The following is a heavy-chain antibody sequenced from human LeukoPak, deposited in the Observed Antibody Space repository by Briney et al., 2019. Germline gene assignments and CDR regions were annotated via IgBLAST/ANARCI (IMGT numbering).Heavy chain of an antibody. CDR3: AKSRGEILPLDYMDV. CDR1: GGTFSSYA. Sequence: SVKVSCEASGGTFSSYAISWVRQAPGQGLEWMGGIIPIFGTANYAQKFQGRVTITADESTSTAYMELSSLRAEDTAVYYCAKSRGEILPLDYMDVWGKGTTVTVSS. J-gene: IGHJ6*03. V-gene: IGHV1-69*13. D-gene: IGHD2-15*01. CDR2: IIPIFGTA.